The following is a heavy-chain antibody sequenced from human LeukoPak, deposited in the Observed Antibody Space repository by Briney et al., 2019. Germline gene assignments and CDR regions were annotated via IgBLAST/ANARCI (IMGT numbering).Heavy chain of an antibody. D-gene: IGHD3-22*01. CDR2: MWSNGYSR. V-gene: IGHV3-33*01. J-gene: IGHJ4*02. Sequence: GRSLRLSCTASGFTFSYYGMHWVRQAPGKGLEWVAVMWSNGYSRYYADSVKGRFTISRDNSKNTLYLEMNSLRAEDTAVYSCARDFDTSGHYLFDYWGQGTLVSVSS. CDR1: GFTFSYYG. CDR3: ARDFDTSGHYLFDY.